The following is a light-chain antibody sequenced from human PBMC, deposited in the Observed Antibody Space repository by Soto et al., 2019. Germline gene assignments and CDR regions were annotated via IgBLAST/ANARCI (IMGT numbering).Light chain of an antibody. CDR2: GNS. CDR1: SSNIGAGYD. V-gene: IGLV1-40*01. J-gene: IGLJ2*01. Sequence: QSVLTQPPSVSGAQGQRVTISCTGSSSNIGAGYDVHWYQQLPGTAPKLLIYGNSNRPSGVPDRFSGSKSGTSASLAITGLQAEDEADYYCQSYDSSLSAHVVFGGGTQLTVL. CDR3: QSYDSSLSAHVV.